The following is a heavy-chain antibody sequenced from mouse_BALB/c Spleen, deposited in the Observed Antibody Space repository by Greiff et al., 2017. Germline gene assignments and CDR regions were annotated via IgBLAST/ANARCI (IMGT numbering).Heavy chain of an antibody. CDR2: ISSGSSTI. CDR1: GFTFSSFG. CDR3: ARYYGTLFDY. D-gene: IGHD1-1*01. Sequence: VQLQQSGGGLVQPGGSRKLSCAASGFTFSSFGMHWVRQAPEKGLEWVAYISSGSSTIYYADTVKGRFTISRDNPKNTLFLQMTSLRSEDTAMYYCARYYGTLFDYWGQGTTLTVSS. V-gene: IGHV5-17*02. J-gene: IGHJ2*01.